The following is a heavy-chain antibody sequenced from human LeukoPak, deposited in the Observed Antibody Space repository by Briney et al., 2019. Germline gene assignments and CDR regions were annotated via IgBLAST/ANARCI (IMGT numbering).Heavy chain of an antibody. J-gene: IGHJ4*02. CDR1: GYTFTSYY. Sequence: ASVKVSCKASGYTFTSYYMHWVRQAPGQRLEWMGIINPSGGSTSYAQKFQGRVTMTRDTSTSTVYMELSSLRSEDTAVYYCARADVIGPYSSGWYVYYFDYWGQGTLVTVSS. CDR2: INPSGGST. CDR3: ARADVIGPYSSGWYVYYFDY. V-gene: IGHV1-46*01. D-gene: IGHD6-19*01.